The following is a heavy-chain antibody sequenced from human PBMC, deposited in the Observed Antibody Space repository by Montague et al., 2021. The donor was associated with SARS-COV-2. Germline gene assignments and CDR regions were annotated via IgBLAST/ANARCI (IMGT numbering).Heavy chain of an antibody. CDR3: ARVPRNYDFWSGFYDAFDI. J-gene: IGHJ3*02. Sequence: SETLSLTCTVSGGSINSDYWSWIRQPPGKGLEWIGYIYYRGGTNYTPPLKSRVTKSLATSKNQFSLKLSSVTAADTAVYYCARVPRNYDFWSGFYDAFDIWGQGTMVTVSS. CDR1: GGSINSDY. V-gene: IGHV4-59*01. CDR2: IYYRGGT. D-gene: IGHD3-3*01.